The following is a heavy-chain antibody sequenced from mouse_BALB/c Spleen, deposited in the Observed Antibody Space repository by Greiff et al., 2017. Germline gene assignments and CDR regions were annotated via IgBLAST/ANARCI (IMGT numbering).Heavy chain of an antibody. D-gene: IGHD2-10*01. CDR2: IWRGGST. J-gene: IGHJ4*01. CDR1: GFSLTSYG. V-gene: IGHV2-5-1*01. Sequence: QVQLQQSGPSLVQPSQSLSITCTVSGFSLTSYGVHWVRQSPGKGLEWLGVIWRGGSTDYNAAFMSRLSITKDNSKSQVFFKMNSLQADDTAIYYCAKKEAYYGNYNYAMDDWGQGTSVTVSS. CDR3: AKKEAYYGNYNYAMDD.